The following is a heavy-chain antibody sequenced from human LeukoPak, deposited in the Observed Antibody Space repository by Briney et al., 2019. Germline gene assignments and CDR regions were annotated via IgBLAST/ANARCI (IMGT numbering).Heavy chain of an antibody. D-gene: IGHD2-2*02. V-gene: IGHV4-30-2*01. CDR1: GGSISSGGYY. Sequence: SETLSLTCTVSGGSISSGGYYWSWIRQPPGKGLEWIGYIYHSGSTYYNPSLKSRVTISVDTSKNQFSLKLSSVTVADTAVYYSVVVPAAIWGGWFDPWGQGTLVTVSS. J-gene: IGHJ5*02. CDR3: VVVPAAIWGGWFDP. CDR2: IYHSGST.